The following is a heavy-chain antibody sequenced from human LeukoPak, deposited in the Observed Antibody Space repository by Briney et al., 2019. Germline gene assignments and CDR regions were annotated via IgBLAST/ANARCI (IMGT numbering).Heavy chain of an antibody. CDR3: ARVRIAAADTSYYYYYGMDV. J-gene: IGHJ6*02. CDR2: IYYSGST. CDR1: GGSISSYY. D-gene: IGHD6-13*01. Sequence: PSETLSLTCTVSGGSISSYYWSWLRQPPGKGLEWIGYIYYSGSTNYNPSLKSRVTISVDTSKNQFSLKLSSVTAADTAVYYCARVRIAAADTSYYYYYGMDVWGQGTTVTVSS. V-gene: IGHV4-59*01.